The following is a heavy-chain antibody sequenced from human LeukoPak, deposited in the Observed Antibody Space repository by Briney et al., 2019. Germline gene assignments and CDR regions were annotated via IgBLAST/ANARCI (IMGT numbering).Heavy chain of an antibody. V-gene: IGHV4-61*02. CDR1: GGSISSNSYY. Sequence: PSETLSLTCTVSGGSISSNSYYWTWIRQPAGKGLEWIGRIYASGSTIYNPSLKSRVTMSIDTSKNQFSLRLSSVAAADTAVYFCARRGDIWGQGIMVTVSS. CDR3: ARRGDI. J-gene: IGHJ3*02. CDR2: IYASGST.